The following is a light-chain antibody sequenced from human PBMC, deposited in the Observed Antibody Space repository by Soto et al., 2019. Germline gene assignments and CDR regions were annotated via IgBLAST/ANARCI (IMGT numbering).Light chain of an antibody. CDR1: SSDVGGYNY. J-gene: IGLJ1*01. CDR3: SSYTSSSTLYV. Sequence: QSVLTQPASVSGSPGQSITISCTGTSSDVGGYNYVCWYKQHPGKAPQLMIYEVTKRPSGVSDRFSGSKSGNTASLTISGLQAEDEADYYCSSYTSSSTLYVFGTGTKVTAL. CDR2: EVT. V-gene: IGLV2-14*01.